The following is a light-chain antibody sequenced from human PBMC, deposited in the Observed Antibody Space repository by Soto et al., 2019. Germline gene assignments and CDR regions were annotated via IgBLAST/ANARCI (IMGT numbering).Light chain of an antibody. Sequence: EIVLAQSPATLSLSPGERATLSCRASQSVSNLLAWYQQKPGQAPRLLIYDAYNRATGIPARFSGSGSGTDFTLTISSLEPEDFAVYFCQHRSNWPWTFGQGTKVEIK. J-gene: IGKJ1*01. CDR1: QSVSNL. CDR2: DAY. CDR3: QHRSNWPWT. V-gene: IGKV3-11*01.